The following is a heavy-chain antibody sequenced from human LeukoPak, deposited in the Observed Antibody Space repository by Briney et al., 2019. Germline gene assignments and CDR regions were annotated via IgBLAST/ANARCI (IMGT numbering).Heavy chain of an antibody. CDR1: GGSISSHY. V-gene: IGHV4-59*11. CDR3: ARDGGYYYGSGSPLPFDY. Sequence: SETLSLTCTVSGGSISSHYWSWIRQPPGKGLEWIGYIYYSGSTNYNPSLKSRVTTSVDTSKNQFSLKLSSVTAADTAVYYCARDGGYYYGSGSPLPFDYWGQGTLVTVSS. CDR2: IYYSGST. D-gene: IGHD3-10*01. J-gene: IGHJ4*02.